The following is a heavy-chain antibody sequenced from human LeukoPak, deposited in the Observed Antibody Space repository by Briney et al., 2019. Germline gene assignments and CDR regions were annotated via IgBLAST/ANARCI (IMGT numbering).Heavy chain of an antibody. CDR1: GGSISSYY. Sequence: PSETLSLTCTVSGGSISSYYWSWIRQLPGKGLEWIGYIYYSGSTNYNPSLKSRVTISVDTSKNQFSLKLSSVTAADTAVYYCARDQTAGSGYYYFDYWGQGTLVTVSS. V-gene: IGHV4-59*12. CDR3: ARDQTAGSGYYYFDY. J-gene: IGHJ4*02. CDR2: IYYSGST. D-gene: IGHD3-3*01.